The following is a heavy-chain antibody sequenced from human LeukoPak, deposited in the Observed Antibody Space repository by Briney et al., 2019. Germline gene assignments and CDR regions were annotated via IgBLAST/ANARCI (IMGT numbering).Heavy chain of an antibody. CDR2: ILHDGSNK. Sequence: PGGSLRLSCAASGFTFSNYGVHWVRQAPGKGLEWVAYILHDGSNKYYADSMKGRFTISRDNSKNALYLQMNSLRNEDTAVYYCFYSGSSLDDSWGQGTLVTVSS. D-gene: IGHD6-6*01. CDR3: FYSGSSLDDS. V-gene: IGHV3-30*02. J-gene: IGHJ4*02. CDR1: GFTFSNYG.